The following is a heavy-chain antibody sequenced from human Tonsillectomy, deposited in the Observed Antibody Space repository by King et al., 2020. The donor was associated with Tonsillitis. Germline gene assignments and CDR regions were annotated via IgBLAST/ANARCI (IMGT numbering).Heavy chain of an antibody. CDR2: ISSSGSTI. Sequence: VQLVESGGGLVKPGGSLRLSCAASGFTFSDYYMSWIRQAPGKGLEWVSYISSSGSTIYYADSVKGRFTISRDNAKNPLYLQMNSLRAEDTAVYYCATSYYYDSSGYYLLGFDYWGQGTLVTVSS. J-gene: IGHJ4*02. CDR3: ATSYYYDSSGYYLLGFDY. CDR1: GFTFSDYY. D-gene: IGHD3-22*01. V-gene: IGHV3-11*01.